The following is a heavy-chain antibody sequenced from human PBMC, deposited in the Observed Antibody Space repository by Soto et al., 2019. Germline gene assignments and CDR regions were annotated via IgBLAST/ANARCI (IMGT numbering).Heavy chain of an antibody. CDR3: AHRNSIPGITLWLES. CDR2: IYWDGHK. J-gene: IGHJ5*01. V-gene: IGHV2-5*02. Sequence: QITLKESGPTLVNPTQTLTLTCTFSGISLSTSGVGVGWIRQPPGKALEWLGVIYWDGHKRYNPSLRGRLTIGKSASENQVVLTMTNMDPVETATYYCAHRNSIPGITLWLESWGQGILVTVSS. D-gene: IGHD2-2*02. CDR1: GISLSTSGVG.